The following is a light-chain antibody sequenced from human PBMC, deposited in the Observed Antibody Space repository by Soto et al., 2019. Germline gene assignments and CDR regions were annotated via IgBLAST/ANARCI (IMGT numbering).Light chain of an antibody. CDR3: SSDAGSNNLV. Sequence: QYALTQPASVSGSPGQSITISCTGTSSDVGGYNYVSWYQQHPGKAPKLMIYDVSNRPSGVSNRFSGSKSGNTASLTVSGLHLEDEADYYCSSDAGSNNLVFGGGTKLTVL. CDR1: SSDVGGYNY. V-gene: IGLV2-14*01. J-gene: IGLJ2*01. CDR2: DVS.